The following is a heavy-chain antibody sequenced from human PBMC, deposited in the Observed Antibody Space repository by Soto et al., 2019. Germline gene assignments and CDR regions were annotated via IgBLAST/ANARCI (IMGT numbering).Heavy chain of an antibody. CDR2: VYFTGST. CDR1: GDSINGYY. J-gene: IGHJ4*02. V-gene: IGHV4-59*01. Sequence: SETLSLTCTVSGDSINGYYWSWIRQPPGKGLEWLGYVYFTGSTNYNPSLKSRVTISVSTSKKQFSMRLTSVTAADTAVYYCARSLATPATNIHYCGQGALVTV. CDR3: ARSLATPATNIHY. D-gene: IGHD6-6*01.